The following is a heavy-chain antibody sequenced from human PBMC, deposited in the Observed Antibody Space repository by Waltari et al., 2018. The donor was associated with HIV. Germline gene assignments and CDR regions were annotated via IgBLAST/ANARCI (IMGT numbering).Heavy chain of an antibody. D-gene: IGHD5-12*01. J-gene: IGHJ2*01. CDR1: GFTFNNYG. Sequence: QVQLVQWGGGVVQPGRSLRLSCAASGFTFNNYGMSWVRQTPGKGLEWVAVGWFDGNKKEYADSVKGRFTISRDNSNNRLYLQMNSLRVDDTAVYLCARGAPWDGYNSDWYFDLWGRGTLVTVSS. V-gene: IGHV3-33*01. CDR3: ARGAPWDGYNSDWYFDL. CDR2: GWFDGNKK.